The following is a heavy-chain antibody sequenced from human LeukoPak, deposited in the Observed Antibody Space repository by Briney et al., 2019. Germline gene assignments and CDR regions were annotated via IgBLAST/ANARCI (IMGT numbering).Heavy chain of an antibody. D-gene: IGHD4-11*01. V-gene: IGHV4-4*02. CDR1: GGSISSNNW. J-gene: IGHJ4*02. CDR2: IYHSGSP. Sequence: SETLSLTCAVSGGSISSNNWWGWVRQPPGKGLEWNGEIYHSGSPNYNPSLKSRVTISVDKSRNHFSLNLSSVTAADTAVYYCARYSNYVQFFDYWGQGTLVTVSS. CDR3: ARYSNYVQFFDY.